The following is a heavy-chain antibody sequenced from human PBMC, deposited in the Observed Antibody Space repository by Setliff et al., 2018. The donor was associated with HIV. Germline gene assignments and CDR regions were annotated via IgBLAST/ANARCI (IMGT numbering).Heavy chain of an antibody. CDR1: GGSISHYY. CDR3: ATLHSSGWPYYSDY. J-gene: IGHJ4*02. CDR2: ISYSGST. V-gene: IGHV4-59*08. Sequence: SETLSLTCTVSGGSISHYYWNWIRQSPGKGLEWIGFISYSGSTNYNPSLESRVTISVDTSKNHFSLKLSSVTAADTAVYYCATLHSSGWPYYSDYWGQGILVTVSS. D-gene: IGHD6-19*01.